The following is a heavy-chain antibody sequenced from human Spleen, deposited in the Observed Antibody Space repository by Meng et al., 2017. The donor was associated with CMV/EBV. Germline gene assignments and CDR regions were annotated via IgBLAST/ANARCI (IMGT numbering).Heavy chain of an antibody. Sequence: GESLKISCAASGFTFSTYAMHWVRQAPGKGLEWVALISYDGSNKYNADSVKGRFTISRDNSKNSLYLQMNSLKTDDTAVYYCAKDGAAVDPAEYLHHWGQGTLVTVSS. CDR2: ISYDGSNK. J-gene: IGHJ1*01. V-gene: IGHV3-30-3*01. D-gene: IGHD6-13*01. CDR1: GFTFSTYA. CDR3: AKDGAAVDPAEYLHH.